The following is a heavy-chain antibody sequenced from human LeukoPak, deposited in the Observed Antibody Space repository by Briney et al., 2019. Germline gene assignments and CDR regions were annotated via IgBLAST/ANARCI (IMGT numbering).Heavy chain of an antibody. CDR3: AATTHYYDSSGYFRWFDP. V-gene: IGHV1-24*01. Sequence: ASVKVSCKASDYTFISYGISWVRQAPGQGLEWMGGFDSEDGETVYAQNFQGRVTMTEDTFTDTAYMELTSLRSEDTAVYYCAATTHYYDSSGYFRWFDPWGQGTLVTVSS. J-gene: IGHJ5*02. CDR1: DYTFISYG. CDR2: FDSEDGET. D-gene: IGHD3-22*01.